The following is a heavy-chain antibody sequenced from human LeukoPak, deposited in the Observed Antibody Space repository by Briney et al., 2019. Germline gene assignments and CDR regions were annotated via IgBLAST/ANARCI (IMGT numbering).Heavy chain of an antibody. J-gene: IGHJ6*02. V-gene: IGHV1-2*03. CDR2: INPNSGGT. Sequence: LGASVKVSCKASGYAFTGYYMHWVRQAPGQGLEWMGWINPNSGGTNYAQKFQGRVTMTRDTSISTAYMELSRLRSDGTAVYYCARDYGDYLSPYGMDVWGQGTTVTVSS. D-gene: IGHD4-17*01. CDR1: GYAFTGYY. CDR3: ARDYGDYLSPYGMDV.